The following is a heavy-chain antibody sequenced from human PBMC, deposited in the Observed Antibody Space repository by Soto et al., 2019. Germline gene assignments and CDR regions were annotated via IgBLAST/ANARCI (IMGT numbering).Heavy chain of an antibody. Sequence: PSETLSLTCTVSGGSVSSGSYYWSWIRQPPGKGLEWIGYIYYSGSTNYNPSLKSRVTISVDTSKNQFSLKLSSVTAADTAVYYCARFPYYDILTGYLSPYYYGMDVWGQGTTVTVPS. CDR2: IYYSGST. D-gene: IGHD3-9*01. CDR1: GGSVSSGSYY. CDR3: ARFPYYDILTGYLSPYYYGMDV. V-gene: IGHV4-61*01. J-gene: IGHJ6*02.